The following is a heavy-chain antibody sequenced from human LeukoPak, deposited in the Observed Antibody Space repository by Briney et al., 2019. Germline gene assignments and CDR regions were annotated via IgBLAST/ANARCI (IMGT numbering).Heavy chain of an antibody. CDR3: ARGGSGYYRG. V-gene: IGHV4-59*12. J-gene: IGHJ4*02. D-gene: IGHD3-22*01. Sequence: SETLSLTCTVSGGSISSYYWSWIRQPPGKGLEWIGYIYYSGSTNYNPSLKSRVTISADTSKNQFPLKLSSVTAADTAVYYCARGGSGYYRGWGQGTLVTVSS. CDR2: IYYSGST. CDR1: GGSISSYY.